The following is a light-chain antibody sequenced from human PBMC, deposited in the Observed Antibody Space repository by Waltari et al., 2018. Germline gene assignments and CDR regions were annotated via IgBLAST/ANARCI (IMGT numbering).Light chain of an antibody. V-gene: IGKV3-20*01. CDR2: GAS. CDR3: QQYDISPPT. CDR1: QTVRTTY. J-gene: IGKJ4*01. Sequence: ELVLTQSPGTLSLSPGERATLSCRASQTVRTTYLAWYQQKPGQAPTLLIYGASSRATGIPDRFSGSGSGTDFSLTISSLEPEDFAVYYCQQYDISPPTFGGGTKVEIK.